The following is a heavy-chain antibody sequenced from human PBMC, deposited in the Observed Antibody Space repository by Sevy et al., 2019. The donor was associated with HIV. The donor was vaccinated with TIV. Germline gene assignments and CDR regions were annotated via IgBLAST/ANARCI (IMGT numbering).Heavy chain of an antibody. J-gene: IGHJ4*02. CDR3: AAAAGTDILGYYFDS. CDR2: MYHRGTT. Sequence: SETLSLTCTVSGDSIISSRWWSWFRQSPGKGLEWIGDMYHRGTTNYSPSLKNRVIMSVDKSKNQFSLKLTSVTAADTAVYYCAAAAGTDILGYYFDSWGQGIPVTASS. CDR1: GDSIISSRW. V-gene: IGHV4-4*02. D-gene: IGHD6-25*01.